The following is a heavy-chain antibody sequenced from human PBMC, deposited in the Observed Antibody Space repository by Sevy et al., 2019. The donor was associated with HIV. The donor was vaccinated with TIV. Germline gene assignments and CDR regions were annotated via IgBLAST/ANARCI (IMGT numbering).Heavy chain of an antibody. CDR3: AKRRVQSGLSGGGANYGMDV. V-gene: IGHV3-30-3*02. D-gene: IGHD2-8*02. CDR2: ISHDGNTK. CDR1: GFTFNDYA. J-gene: IGHJ6*02. Sequence: GESLKISCAASGFTFNDYAMHWVRQAPGKGLEWVAIISHDGNTKFYAVSVRGRFTISRDNSRNTLYLQMNSLRAEDTAIYYCAKRRVQSGLSGGGANYGMDVCGRGTTVTVSS.